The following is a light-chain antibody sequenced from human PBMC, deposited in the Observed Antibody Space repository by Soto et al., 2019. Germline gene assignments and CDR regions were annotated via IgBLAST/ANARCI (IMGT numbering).Light chain of an antibody. J-gene: IGKJ2*01. CDR3: QQYGSSPMYT. CDR1: QSVSNNY. CDR2: GAS. Sequence: EVVLTQSPGTLSLFPGERATLSCRASQSVSNNYVAWYQQRPGQAPRLLIYGASIRATGIPDRFSGSGSGTDFSLTVSRLEPEDFAVYYCQQYGSSPMYTFGQGTRLEIE. V-gene: IGKV3-20*01.